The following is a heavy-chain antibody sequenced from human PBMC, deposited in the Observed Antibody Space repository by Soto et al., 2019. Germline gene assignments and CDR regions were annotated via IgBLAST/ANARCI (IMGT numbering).Heavy chain of an antibody. J-gene: IGHJ4*02. CDR1: GYTFTSYD. CDR3: AKGVAAAA. D-gene: IGHD6-13*01. V-gene: IGHV1-8*01. CDR2: MNPNSGNT. Sequence: QVQLVQSGAEVKKPGASVKVSCKASGYTFTSYDINGVRQATGQGLEWMGWMNPNSGNTGYAQKFQCRVTMTSDTSIRTAYMELSSLTSEDTAVYYCAKGVAAAAWGQGTLVTVSS.